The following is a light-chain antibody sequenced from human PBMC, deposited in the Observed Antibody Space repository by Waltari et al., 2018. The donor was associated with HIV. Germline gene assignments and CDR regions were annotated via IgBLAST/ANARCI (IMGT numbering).Light chain of an antibody. CDR1: QDIRNY. CDR3: QQYDNLPVT. V-gene: IGKV1-33*01. J-gene: IGKJ4*01. CDR2: DAS. Sequence: FQLTHSPSSLSASVGDRVTITCQASQDIRNYLNWYQQKPGKAPKLLIYDASNLETGVPSRFSGSGSGTDFTFTISSLQPEDIATYYCQQYDNLPVTFGGGTKVEIK.